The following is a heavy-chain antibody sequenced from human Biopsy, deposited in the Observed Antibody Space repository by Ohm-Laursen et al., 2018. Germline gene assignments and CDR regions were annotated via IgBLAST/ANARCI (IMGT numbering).Heavy chain of an antibody. D-gene: IGHD4-23*01. V-gene: IGHV4-61*03. Sequence: GTLSLTCTVSGVSINGGRYYWNWIRHHPGKGLEWIGHISYTGYTSYNASLKSRVTISVDTSRNHFSLRLSSLTAADMAVYYCARGSNDSGGLYFPRWGQGTLLTVSS. J-gene: IGHJ4*02. CDR3: ARGSNDSGGLYFPR. CDR2: ISYTGYT. CDR1: GVSINGGRYY.